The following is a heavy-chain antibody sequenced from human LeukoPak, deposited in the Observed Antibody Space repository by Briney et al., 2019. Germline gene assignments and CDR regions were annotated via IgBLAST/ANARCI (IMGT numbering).Heavy chain of an antibody. J-gene: IGHJ2*01. CDR1: GGSISSSSYY. V-gene: IGHV4-39*01. D-gene: IGHD3-10*01. CDR3: ARHSNFYYGSGSYYSYWYFDL. CDR2: IYYSGST. Sequence: SETLSLTCSVSGGSISSSSYYWGWVRQPPGKGLEWIGSIYYSGSTNYNPSLKSRVTISVDTSKNQFSLKLSSVTAADTAVYYCARHSNFYYGSGSYYSYWYFDLWGRGTLVTVSS.